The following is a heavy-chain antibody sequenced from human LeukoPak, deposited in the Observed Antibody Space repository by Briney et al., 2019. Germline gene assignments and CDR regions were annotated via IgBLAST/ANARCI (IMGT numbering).Heavy chain of an antibody. CDR2: MSYDGSKE. CDR3: LVWKHVFDR. Sequence: GRSLRLSCAASGFTFSSYGMNWVRQAPGKGLEWVAVMSYDGSKEYYADSAKGRFTISRDNSKNTLYLQMNSLRVEDTAVYYCLVWKHVFDRWGQGTLVTVSS. J-gene: IGHJ5*02. V-gene: IGHV3-30*03. D-gene: IGHD5/OR15-5a*01. CDR1: GFTFSSYG.